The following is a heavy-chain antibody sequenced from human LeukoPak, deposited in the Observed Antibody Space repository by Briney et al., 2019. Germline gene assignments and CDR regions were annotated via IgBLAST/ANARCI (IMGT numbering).Heavy chain of an antibody. CDR3: ARLAVTMVRGDFDY. V-gene: IGHV1-2*02. D-gene: IGHD3-10*01. CDR2: INPNSGGT. CDR1: GYTFTGYY. Sequence: ASVKVSCKASGYTFTGYYMHWVRQAPGQGLEWMGWINPNSGGTNYAQKLQGRVTMTTDTSTSTAYMELRSLRSDDTAVYYCARLAVTMVRGDFDYWGQGTLVTVSS. J-gene: IGHJ4*02.